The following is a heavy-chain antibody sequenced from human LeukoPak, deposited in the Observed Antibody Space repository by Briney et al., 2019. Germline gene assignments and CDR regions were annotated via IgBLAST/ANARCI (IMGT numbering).Heavy chain of an antibody. D-gene: IGHD3-10*01. V-gene: IGHV1-8*03. CDR1: GYTFTSYD. Sequence: ASVKVSCKASGYTFTSYDINWVRQATGQGLEWMGWMNPNSGNTGYAQKFQGRATITRNTSISTAYMELSSLRSEDTAVYYCARTTPWYYYGSGNYRRFDPWGQGTLVTVSS. J-gene: IGHJ5*02. CDR2: MNPNSGNT. CDR3: ARTTPWYYYGSGNYRRFDP.